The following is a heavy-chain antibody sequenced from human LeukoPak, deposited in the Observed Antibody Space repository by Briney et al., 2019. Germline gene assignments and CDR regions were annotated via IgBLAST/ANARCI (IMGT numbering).Heavy chain of an antibody. CDR2: IYWNDDK. CDR1: GFSFSTSGVG. D-gene: IGHD2-15*01. CDR3: AHRRRLHNFDY. J-gene: IGHJ4*02. V-gene: IGHV2-5*01. Sequence: SGPTLVKPTQTLTLTCTFSGFSFSTSGVGVGWIRQPPGKALEWLALIYWNDDKRYSPSLKSRLTITKDTSKNQVVLTMTNMDPVDTATYYCAHRRRLHNFDYWGQGTLVTVSS.